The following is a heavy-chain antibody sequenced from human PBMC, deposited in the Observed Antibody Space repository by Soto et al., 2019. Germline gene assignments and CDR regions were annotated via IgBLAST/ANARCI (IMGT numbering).Heavy chain of an antibody. CDR3: ARTPSMALELTRYYYGMDV. J-gene: IGHJ6*02. D-gene: IGHD1-7*01. Sequence: QVTLKESGPVLVKPTETLTLTCTVSGFSLSNIRMGVSWIRQPPGKALEWLAHILSNCEESSSTSMQSRHTITKDASESRVVLTMTTMDPVDTATYYCARTPSMALELTRYYYGMDVWGQGTTVTVSS. CDR2: ILSNCEE. V-gene: IGHV2-26*01. CDR1: GFSLSNIRMG.